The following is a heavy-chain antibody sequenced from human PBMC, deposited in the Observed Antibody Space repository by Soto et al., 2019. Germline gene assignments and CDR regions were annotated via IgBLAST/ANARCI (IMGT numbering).Heavy chain of an antibody. J-gene: IGHJ6*02. V-gene: IGHV1-18*01. CDR2: ISAYNGNT. D-gene: IGHD6-19*01. CDR1: GYTFTSYG. Sequence: ASVKVSCKASGYTFTSYGISWVRQAPGQGLEWMGWISAYNGNTNYAPKLQGRVTMTTDTSTSTAYMELRSLRSDDTAVYYCARAGGYSSGWYLSSLYYYGMDVWGQGTTVTVSS. CDR3: ARAGGYSSGWYLSSLYYYGMDV.